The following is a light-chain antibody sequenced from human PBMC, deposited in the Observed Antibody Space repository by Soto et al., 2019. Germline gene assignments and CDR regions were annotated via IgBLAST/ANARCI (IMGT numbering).Light chain of an antibody. CDR3: QQYGSSPLT. Sequence: IVLTQSPATMSLSPWERATLSCGASERVSSSYVAWYQMKAGLAPRLLIHDASTRASGIPDRFRGSKSGTDFTLTIRGLEPEDAALYYCQQYGSSPLTFGQGTRLE. J-gene: IGKJ5*01. CDR1: ERVSSSY. V-gene: IGKV3D-20*01. CDR2: DAS.